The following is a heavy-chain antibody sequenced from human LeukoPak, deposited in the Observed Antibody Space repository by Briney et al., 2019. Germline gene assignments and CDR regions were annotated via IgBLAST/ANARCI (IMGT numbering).Heavy chain of an antibody. CDR2: INSDGSTS. CDR1: AFTFSSSW. CDR3: VRGRYCRSGNCFDVFDI. D-gene: IGHD2-15*01. J-gene: IGHJ3*02. V-gene: IGHV3-74*01. Sequence: PGGSLRLSCAASAFTFSSSWMHWVRQVPEKGLLWVSRINSDGSTSRYADSVKGRFTISRDNAKNTLYLQMNSLRAEDTAVYYCVRGRYCRSGNCFDVFDIWGQGTLVTVSS.